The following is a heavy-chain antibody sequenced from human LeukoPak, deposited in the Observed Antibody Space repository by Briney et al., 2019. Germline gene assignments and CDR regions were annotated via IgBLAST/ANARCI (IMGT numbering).Heavy chain of an antibody. D-gene: IGHD6-13*01. J-gene: IGHJ4*02. CDR2: ISYDGSNK. CDR1: GFTSSSYG. V-gene: IGHV3-30*18. Sequence: PGGSLRLSCAASGFTSSSYGMHWVRQAPGEGLEWVAVISYDGSNKYYADSVKGRFTISRDNSKNTLYLQMNSLRAEDTAVYYCAKNLAAFDYWGQGTLVTVSS. CDR3: AKNLAAFDY.